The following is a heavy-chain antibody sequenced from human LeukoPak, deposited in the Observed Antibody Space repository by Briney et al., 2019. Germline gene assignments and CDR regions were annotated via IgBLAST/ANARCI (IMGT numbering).Heavy chain of an antibody. CDR3: ARVPLRFLGFDI. J-gene: IGHJ3*02. V-gene: IGHV1-69*13. CDR1: GGTFSSYA. D-gene: IGHD3-3*01. Sequence: SVKVSCKASGGTFSSYAISWVRQAPGQGLEWMGGIIPIFGTANYAQKFQGRVTITADESTSTAYMELSSLRSEDTAVYYCARVPLRFLGFDIWGQGTMVTVSS. CDR2: IIPIFGTA.